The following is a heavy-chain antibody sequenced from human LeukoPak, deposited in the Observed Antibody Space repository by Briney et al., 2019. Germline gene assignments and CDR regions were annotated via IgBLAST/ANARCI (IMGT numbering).Heavy chain of an antibody. CDR3: ARGPSEYFDFIIGYDY. CDR2: IIPNSGAT. CDR1: GYTFTGYY. D-gene: IGHD3-3*01. V-gene: IGHV1-2*02. Sequence: ASVKVSCKASGYTFTGYYIHWVRQAPGQGLEYMGWIIPNSGATNYAQKFQGRVTMTRDTPISTAYLELSRLRSDDTAVYYCARGPSEYFDFIIGYDYWGQGTLVTVSS. J-gene: IGHJ4*02.